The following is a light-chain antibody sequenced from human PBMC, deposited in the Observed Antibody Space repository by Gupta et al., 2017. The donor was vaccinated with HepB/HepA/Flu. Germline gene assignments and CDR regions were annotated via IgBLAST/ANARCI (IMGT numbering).Light chain of an antibody. V-gene: IGLV2-23*02. CDR1: SSDAGTYNF. CDR3: CSYAGITTWV. J-gene: IGLJ3*02. CDR2: EVS. Sequence: QSALTQPASVSGSPGQSITISCTGSSSDAGTYNFVSWYQQQPGKAPKVIIYEVSQRPSGVSNRFSASKSGNTASLTISGLQAEDEADYYCCSYAGITTWVFGGGTKLTVL.